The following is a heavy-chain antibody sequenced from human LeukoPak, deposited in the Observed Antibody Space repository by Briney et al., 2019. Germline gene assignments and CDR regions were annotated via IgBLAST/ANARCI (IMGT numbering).Heavy chain of an antibody. Sequence: GGSLRLSCAASGFTFSYYAMTWVRQAPGKGLEWVSAIRGSGTSTYYADSVQGRFTISRDNSKNTLYLQMISLRAEDTAVYYCAKTNTGSSSQSDSFDIWGQGTMVTVSS. D-gene: IGHD6-6*01. CDR3: AKTNTGSSSQSDSFDI. V-gene: IGHV3-23*01. J-gene: IGHJ3*02. CDR1: GFTFSYYA. CDR2: IRGSGTST.